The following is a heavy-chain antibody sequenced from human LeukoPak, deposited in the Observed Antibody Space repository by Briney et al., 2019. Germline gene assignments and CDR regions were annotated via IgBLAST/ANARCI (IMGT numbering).Heavy chain of an antibody. J-gene: IGHJ4*02. CDR2: ISAYNGNT. Sequence: ASVKVSCKASGYTFTSYGISWVRQAPGQGLEWMGWISAYNGNTNYAQKLQGRVTMTTDTSTSTAYMELRSLRSDDMAVYYCARDRSGMITFGGVIVTFDYWGQGTLVTVSS. V-gene: IGHV1-18*03. CDR1: GYTFTSYG. D-gene: IGHD3-16*02. CDR3: ARDRSGMITFGGVIVTFDY.